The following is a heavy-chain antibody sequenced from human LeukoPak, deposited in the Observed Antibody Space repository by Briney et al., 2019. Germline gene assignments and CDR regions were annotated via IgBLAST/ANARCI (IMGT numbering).Heavy chain of an antibody. Sequence: PSETLSLTCTVSGGSISSHFWNWIRQPPGKGLEWIGYIYYSGSTNYNPSLKSRVTISVDTSKNQFSLRLSSVTAADTAVYYCARTTEGGYTYDYFYYYYMDVWGKGTTVTISS. D-gene: IGHD5-18*01. CDR3: ARTTEGGYTYDYFYYYYMDV. CDR2: IYYSGST. CDR1: GGSISSHF. V-gene: IGHV4-59*11. J-gene: IGHJ6*03.